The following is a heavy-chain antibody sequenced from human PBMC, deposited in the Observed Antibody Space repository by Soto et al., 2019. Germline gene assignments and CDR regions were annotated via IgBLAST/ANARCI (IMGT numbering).Heavy chain of an antibody. V-gene: IGHV1-69*01. J-gene: IGHJ4*02. D-gene: IGHD3-9*01. CDR2: IIPIFGTA. Sequence: QVQLVQSGAEVKKPGSSVKVSCKASGGTFSSYAISWVRQAPGQGLEWMGGIIPIFGTANYAQKFQGRVTITADESTSTAYMELSSLRSEDTAVYYCAREDDILTGYVGAFYYWGQGTLLTVSS. CDR1: GGTFSSYA. CDR3: AREDDILTGYVGAFYY.